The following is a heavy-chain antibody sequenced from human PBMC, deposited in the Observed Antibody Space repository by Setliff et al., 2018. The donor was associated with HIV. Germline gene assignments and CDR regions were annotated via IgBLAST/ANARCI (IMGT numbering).Heavy chain of an antibody. D-gene: IGHD4-4*01. V-gene: IGHV4-28*01. CDR1: GYSISSSNW. CDR3: AAFFVTPMTTQDF. Sequence: PSETLSLTCAVSGYSISSSNWWAWFRQPPGKGLEWIGYIYHNGNTNYNPSLRSRVTMSIDMSSNQFSLRLSSVTAADAAVYYCAAFFVTPMTTQDFWGQGTLVTVSS. CDR2: IYHNGNT. J-gene: IGHJ4*02.